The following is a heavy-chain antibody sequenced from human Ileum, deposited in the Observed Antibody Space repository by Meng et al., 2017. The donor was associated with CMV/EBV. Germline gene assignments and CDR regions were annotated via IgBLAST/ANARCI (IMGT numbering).Heavy chain of an antibody. CDR2: ISWDGGST. CDR3: AKDMKQWLVGDELDY. V-gene: IGHV3-43*01. Sequence: GESLKISCAASGFTFDDYTMHWVRQALGKGLEWVSLISWDGGSTYYADSVKGRFTISRDNSKNSLYLQMNSLRTEDTALYYCAKDMKQWLVGDELDYWGQGTLVTVSS. CDR1: GFTFDDYT. D-gene: IGHD6-19*01. J-gene: IGHJ4*02.